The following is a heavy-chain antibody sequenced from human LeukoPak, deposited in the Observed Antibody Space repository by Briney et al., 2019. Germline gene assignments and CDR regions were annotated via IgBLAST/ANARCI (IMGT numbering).Heavy chain of an antibody. CDR3: AIDAELERQMDYYYYMDV. D-gene: IGHD1-1*01. CDR1: GYTFSTSG. J-gene: IGHJ6*03. Sequence: GASVKVSCKASGYTFSTSGISWVRQAPGQGLEWMGGIIPIFGTANYAQKFQGRVTITADKSTSTAYMELSSLRSEDTAVYYCAIDAELERQMDYYYYMDVWGKGTTVTVSS. CDR2: IIPIFGTA. V-gene: IGHV1-69*06.